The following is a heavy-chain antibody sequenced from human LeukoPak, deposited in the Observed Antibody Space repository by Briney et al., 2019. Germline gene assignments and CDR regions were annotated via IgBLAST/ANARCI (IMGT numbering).Heavy chain of an antibody. CDR3: ARDTHGADH. J-gene: IGHJ4*02. Sequence: GGSLRLACAVPGYSLSSYWMGSVRQAPGRGLEWEPNIKQEGREKYYVPSVKGRFTFTRVNAKNSLYLQMNSLGAEETAVYYCARDTHGADHWGQGTLVTVSS. CDR1: GYSLSSYW. CDR2: IKQEGREK. V-gene: IGHV3-7*01. D-gene: IGHD3-10*01.